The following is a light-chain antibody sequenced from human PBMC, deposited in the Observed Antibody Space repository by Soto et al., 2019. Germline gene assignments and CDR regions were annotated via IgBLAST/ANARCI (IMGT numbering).Light chain of an antibody. V-gene: IGLV2-14*03. J-gene: IGLJ2*01. Sequence: QSALTQPASVSGSPGQSITISCTGASSDIGGYNYVSWYQQHPGKAPKLMIYDVSNRPSGVSIRFSGSRSGNTASLTISGLQVEDGADYYCSTYTTSSTLVFGGGTKLTVL. CDR1: SSDIGGYNY. CDR2: DVS. CDR3: STYTTSSTLV.